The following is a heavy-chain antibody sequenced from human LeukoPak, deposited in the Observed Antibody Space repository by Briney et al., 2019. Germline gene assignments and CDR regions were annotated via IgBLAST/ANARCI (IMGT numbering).Heavy chain of an antibody. CDR2: IYYSGST. J-gene: IGHJ6*03. D-gene: IGHD3-3*01. CDR3: ARVYYDFWSGYYYYYYYMDV. Sequence: PSETLSLTCTVSGGSISSHYWSWIRQPPGKGLEWIGYIYYSGSTNYNPSLKSRVTISVDTSKNQFSLKLSSVTAADTTVYYCARVYYDFWSGYYYYYYYMDVWGKGTTVTVSS. V-gene: IGHV4-59*11. CDR1: GGSISSHY.